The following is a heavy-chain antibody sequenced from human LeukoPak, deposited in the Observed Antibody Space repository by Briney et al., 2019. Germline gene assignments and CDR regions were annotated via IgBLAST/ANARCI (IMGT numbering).Heavy chain of an antibody. V-gene: IGHV3-23*01. CDR3: AKVSAAQYYDSSGYDY. CDR1: GFTFSSYA. CDR2: ISGSGGST. J-gene: IGHJ4*02. D-gene: IGHD3-22*01. Sequence: GGSLRLSCAASGFTFSSYAMSWVRQAPGKGLEWVSAISGSGGSTYYADSVKGRFTISRDNSKNTLYVRMNSLRAEDTAVYYCAKVSAAQYYDSSGYDYWGQGTLVTVSS.